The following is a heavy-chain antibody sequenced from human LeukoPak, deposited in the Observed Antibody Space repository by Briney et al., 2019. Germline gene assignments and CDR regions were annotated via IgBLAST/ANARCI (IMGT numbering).Heavy chain of an antibody. CDR2: INPNSGGT. V-gene: IGHV1-2*02. D-gene: IGHD3-22*01. J-gene: IGHJ4*02. CDR1: GYTFTGYY. CDR3: ARGAETYYYDSSGYYLFDY. Sequence: ASVKVSCKASGYTFTGYYMHWVRQAPGQGLEWMGWINPNSGGTNYAQKFQGRVTMTRDTSISTAYMELSRLRSDDTAVYYCARGAETYYYDSSGYYLFDYWGQGTLVTVSS.